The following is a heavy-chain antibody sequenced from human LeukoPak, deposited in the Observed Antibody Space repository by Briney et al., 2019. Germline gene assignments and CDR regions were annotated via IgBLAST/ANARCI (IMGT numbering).Heavy chain of an antibody. CDR1: GFTFSTYW. CDR2: IKLDGSET. CDR3: ARDMLLWFGELSTGDAFDV. J-gene: IGHJ3*01. Sequence: GGSLRLSCAASGFTFSTYWMSWVRQAPGKGLEWVASIKLDGSETYYLDSVKGRFTVSRDNAKKLLYLQMNRLRAEDTAVYFCARDMLLWFGELSTGDAFDVWGQGTKVTVSS. V-gene: IGHV3-7*01. D-gene: IGHD3-10*01.